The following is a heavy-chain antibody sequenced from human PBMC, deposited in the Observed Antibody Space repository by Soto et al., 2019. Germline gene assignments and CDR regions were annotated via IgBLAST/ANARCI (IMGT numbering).Heavy chain of an antibody. Sequence: PGGSLRLSCTASGFTFAYYAMSWVRQAPGKGLEWVSFIRSKLYGGTTDYAASVKARFTISRDDSKNIAYLQMNDLKTEDTAVYYCTREGNGMDVWGQGTTVTVSS. CDR2: IRSKLYGGTT. CDR1: GFTFAYYA. J-gene: IGHJ6*02. V-gene: IGHV3-49*04. D-gene: IGHD3-10*01. CDR3: TREGNGMDV.